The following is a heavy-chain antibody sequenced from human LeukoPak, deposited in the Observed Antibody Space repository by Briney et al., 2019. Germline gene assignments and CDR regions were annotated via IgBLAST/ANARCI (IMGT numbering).Heavy chain of an antibody. J-gene: IGHJ4*02. CDR1: GFTFSSYG. D-gene: IGHD7-27*01. V-gene: IGHV3-30*18. CDR2: ISNDGSNK. Sequence: GGSLRLSCAASGFTFSSYGMHWVRQAPGRGLEWVAVISNDGSNKYYADYVKGRFTISRDNSKNTLYLQMSSLRAEDTAVYYRAKDFTGDVSGYFDYWGQGTLVSVS. CDR3: AKDFTGDVSGYFDY.